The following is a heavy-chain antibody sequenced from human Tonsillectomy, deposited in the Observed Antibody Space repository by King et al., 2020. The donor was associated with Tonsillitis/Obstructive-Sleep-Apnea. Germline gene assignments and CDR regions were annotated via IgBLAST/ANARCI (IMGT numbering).Heavy chain of an antibody. CDR3: ARMKRRGYDFWSGYYGYYYYYMDV. CDR1: GYSFTSYW. J-gene: IGHJ6*03. CDR2: IDPSDSYT. D-gene: IGHD3-3*01. V-gene: IGHV5-10-1*01. Sequence: VQLVESGAEVKKPGESLRISCTGSGYSFTSYWISWVRRMPGKGLEWMGRIDPSDSYTNYSPSFQGHVTISADKSISTAYLQWSSLKASDTAMYYCARMKRRGYDFWSGYYGYYYYYMDVWGQGTTVTVSS.